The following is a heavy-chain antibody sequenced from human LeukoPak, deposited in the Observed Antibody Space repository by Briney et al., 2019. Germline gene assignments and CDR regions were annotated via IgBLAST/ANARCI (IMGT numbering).Heavy chain of an antibody. CDR1: GYTLTELS. Sequence: GASVKVSCKVSGYTLTELSMHWVRQAPGKGLEWMGGFDPENGETIYAQKFQGRVTMTEDTSTDTAYMELSSLRSEDTAVYYCAYCSSTSCYYYGMDVWGQGTTVTVSS. D-gene: IGHD2-2*01. CDR2: FDPENGET. V-gene: IGHV1-24*01. CDR3: AYCSSTSCYYYGMDV. J-gene: IGHJ6*02.